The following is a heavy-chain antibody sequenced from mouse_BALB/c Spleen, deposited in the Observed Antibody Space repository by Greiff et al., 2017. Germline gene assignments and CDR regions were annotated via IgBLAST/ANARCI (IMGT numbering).Heavy chain of an antibody. D-gene: IGHD1-1*01. Sequence: EVKVIESGGGLVQPGGSLKLSCAASGFDFSRYWMSWVRQAPGKGLEWIGEINPDSSTINYTPSLKDKFIISRDNAKNTLYLQMSKVRSEDTALYYCARPRNYGREAMDYWGQGTSVTVSA. CDR1: GFDFSRYW. V-gene: IGHV4-1*02. CDR2: INPDSSTI. J-gene: IGHJ4*01. CDR3: ARPRNYGREAMDY.